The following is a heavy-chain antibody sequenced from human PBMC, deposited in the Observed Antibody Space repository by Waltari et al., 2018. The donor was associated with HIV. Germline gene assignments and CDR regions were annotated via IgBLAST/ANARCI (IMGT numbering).Heavy chain of an antibody. CDR2: ISGKDETT. V-gene: IGHV3-23*01. J-gene: IGHJ2*01. D-gene: IGHD2-15*01. CDR1: GFPFSGYG. CDR3: ACAIGGLYFDL. Sequence: EVQLLESGGGLVQPGGSLRLYCAASGFPFSGYGMTWVRQAPGKGLEWVSGISGKDETTYYADSVKGRFTISRDNSKNTLYLQMNSLRVEDTAIYYCACAIGGLYFDLWGRGTLVTVSS.